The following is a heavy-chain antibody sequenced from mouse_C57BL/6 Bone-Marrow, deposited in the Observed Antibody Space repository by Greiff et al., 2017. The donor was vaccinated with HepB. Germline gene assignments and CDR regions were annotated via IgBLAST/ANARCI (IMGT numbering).Heavy chain of an antibody. CDR2: INPNYGTT. D-gene: IGHD2-1*01. V-gene: IGHV1-39*01. CDR1: GYSFTDYN. J-gene: IGHJ3*01. Sequence: VQLQQPGAELVKPGALVKMSCKASGYSFTDYNMNWVKQSNGKSLEWIGVINPNYGTTSYNQKFKGKATLTVDQSSSTAYMQLNSLTSEDSAVYYCARSAGHIYFGFAYWGQGTLVTVSA. CDR3: ARSAGHIYFGFAY.